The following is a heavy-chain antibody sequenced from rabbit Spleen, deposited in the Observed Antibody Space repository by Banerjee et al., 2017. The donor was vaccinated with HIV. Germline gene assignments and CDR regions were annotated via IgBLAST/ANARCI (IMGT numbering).Heavy chain of an antibody. CDR2: IYTGSDST. J-gene: IGHJ4*01. CDR3: ARRDAGSGYAFNL. Sequence: EESGGGLVQPEGSLTLTCTASGFSFSSSYWICWVRQAPGKGLEWIGCIYTGSDSTYYATWAKGRFTISKTSSTTVTLQMTSLTAADTATYFCARRDAGSGYAFNLWGPGTLVTVS. CDR1: GFSFSSSYW. D-gene: IGHD8-1*01. V-gene: IGHV1S45*01.